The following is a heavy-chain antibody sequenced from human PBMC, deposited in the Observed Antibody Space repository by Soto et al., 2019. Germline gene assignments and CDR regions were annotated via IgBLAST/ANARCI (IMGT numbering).Heavy chain of an antibody. Sequence: LSLTCTVSGASISGFYWSWIRKSAGKGLERIGRIYATGTTDYNPSLKSRVMMSVDTSKKQFSLKLRSVTAADTAVYYCVRDGTKTLRDWFDPWGQGISVTVSS. CDR3: VRDGTKTLRDWFDP. D-gene: IGHD1-1*01. CDR2: IYATGTT. J-gene: IGHJ5*02. CDR1: GASISGFY. V-gene: IGHV4-4*07.